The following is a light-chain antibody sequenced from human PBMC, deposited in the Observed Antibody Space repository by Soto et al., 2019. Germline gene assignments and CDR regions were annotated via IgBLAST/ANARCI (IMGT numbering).Light chain of an antibody. V-gene: IGLV6-57*01. CDR1: SGSIASNY. Sequence: NFMLTQPHSVSESPGKTVIISCTRSSGSIASNYVQWYQQRPGSSPTTVIYEDNQRPSGVPDRFSGSIDSSSNSASLTIPGLETEDEADYFCQSYDATNQVFVGGTKLTVL. CDR2: EDN. CDR3: QSYDATNQV. J-gene: IGLJ3*02.